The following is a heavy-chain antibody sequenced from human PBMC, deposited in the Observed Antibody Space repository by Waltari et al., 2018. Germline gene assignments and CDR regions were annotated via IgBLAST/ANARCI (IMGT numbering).Heavy chain of an antibody. D-gene: IGHD6-13*01. CDR2: ISSTSSDI. J-gene: IGHJ6*02. CDR1: GFTCSTYT. V-gene: IGHV3-21*02. CDR3: AGGYSSYYGMDV. Sequence: EVQLVESGGGLVKPGGSLRRPCAADGFTCSTYTINGVRQAPGKGLGWVSSISSTSSDIYYADSVKGRFTISRDNAKSSLYLQLNSLRAEDTAVYYCAGGYSSYYGMDVWGQGTTVTVSS.